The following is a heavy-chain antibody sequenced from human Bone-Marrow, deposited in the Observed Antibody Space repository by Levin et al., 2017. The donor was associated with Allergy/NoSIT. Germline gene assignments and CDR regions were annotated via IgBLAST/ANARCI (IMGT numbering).Heavy chain of an antibody. J-gene: IGHJ3*02. V-gene: IGHV4-4*02. CDR3: ARGIVLMVYVGDAFDI. CDR2: IYHSGST. D-gene: IGHD2-8*01. CDR1: GGSISSSNW. Sequence: SETLSLTCAVSGGSISSSNWWSWVRQPPGKGLEWIGEIYHSGSTNYNPSLKSRVTISVDKSKNQFSLKLSSVTAADTAVYYCARGIVLMVYVGDAFDIWGQGTMVTVSS.